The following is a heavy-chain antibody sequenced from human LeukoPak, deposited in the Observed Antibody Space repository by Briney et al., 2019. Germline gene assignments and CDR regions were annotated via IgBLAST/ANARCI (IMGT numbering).Heavy chain of an antibody. CDR2: INPNSGGT. CDR3: ARPGYTSGWIRGDFGH. V-gene: IGHV1-2*02. Sequence: ASVTVSCKASGYTFTGYYIHWVRQAPGQGLEWMGWINPNSGGTSYARRFQGRVTMTRDTSISTAYMELSSLRSDDTAVYYCARPGYTSGWIRGDFGHWGLGTLVTVSS. D-gene: IGHD6-25*01. J-gene: IGHJ4*02. CDR1: GYTFTGYY.